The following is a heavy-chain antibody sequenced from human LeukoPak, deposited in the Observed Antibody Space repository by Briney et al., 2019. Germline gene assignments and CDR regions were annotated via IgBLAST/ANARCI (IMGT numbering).Heavy chain of an antibody. Sequence: SETLSLTCSVSSGSITNYYWTWIRQSPGKGLEWIGHTSHTGSTIYNPSLKSRLTISLDVSKNQFSLSLSSVTAADTAVYFCARGNLVRGVHTAPDSWGQGTLVTVSS. CDR2: TSHTGST. V-gene: IGHV4-4*09. CDR3: ARGNLVRGVHTAPDS. CDR1: SGSITNYY. J-gene: IGHJ4*02. D-gene: IGHD3-10*01.